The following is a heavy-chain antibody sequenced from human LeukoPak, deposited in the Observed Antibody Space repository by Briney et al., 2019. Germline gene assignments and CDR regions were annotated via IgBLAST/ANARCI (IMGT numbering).Heavy chain of an antibody. V-gene: IGHV4-30-2*01. Sequence: PSETLSLTRTVSGGSISSGGYYWSWIRQPPGKGLEWIGYIYYSGSTYYNPSLKSRVTISVDRSKNQFSLKLSSVTAADTAVYYCARVESSSSDFDYWGQGTLVTVSS. CDR1: GGSISSGGYY. D-gene: IGHD6-6*01. CDR2: IYYSGST. CDR3: ARVESSSSDFDY. J-gene: IGHJ4*02.